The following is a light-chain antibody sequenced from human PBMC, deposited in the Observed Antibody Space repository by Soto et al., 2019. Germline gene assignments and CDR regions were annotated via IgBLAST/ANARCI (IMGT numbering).Light chain of an antibody. Sequence: DIHMPQSPSSLSAAAGDIVTITCRASQNIKKFLNLYQQRPGKAPSALIHATSTLQNGVSSRFSGSGSDTDFTLTMTSLQPEDFATYFCQQSYSSPLTFGGGTTVEL. J-gene: IGKJ4*01. CDR3: QQSYSSPLT. V-gene: IGKV1-39*01. CDR1: QNIKKF. CDR2: ATS.